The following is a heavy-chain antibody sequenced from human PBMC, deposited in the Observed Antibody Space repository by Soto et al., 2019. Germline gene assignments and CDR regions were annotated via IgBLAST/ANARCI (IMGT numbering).Heavy chain of an antibody. V-gene: IGHV4-34*01. CDR2: INHSGST. J-gene: IGHJ6*04. Sequence: SETLSLTCAVYGGSFSGYYWSWIRQPPGKGLEWIGEINHSGSTKYNPPLKRRVTISEDTSKNQFSLKLSSVTAADTAVYYCARAPGGWYEDYYYGMDVWGKGTTVTVSS. CDR1: GGSFSGYY. D-gene: IGHD6-19*01. CDR3: ARAPGGWYEDYYYGMDV.